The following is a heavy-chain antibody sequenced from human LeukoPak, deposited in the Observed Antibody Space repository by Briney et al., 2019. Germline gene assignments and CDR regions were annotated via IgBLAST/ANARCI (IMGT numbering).Heavy chain of an antibody. V-gene: IGHV1-2*02. CDR1: GYTFTSYG. Sequence: ASVKVSCKASGYTFTSYGISWARQAPGQGLEWMGWINPNSGGTNYVQKFQGRVTMTRDTSISTAYMELSRLRSDDTAVYYCASRTFDIWGQGTMVTVSS. CDR3: ASRTFDI. CDR2: INPNSGGT. J-gene: IGHJ3*02.